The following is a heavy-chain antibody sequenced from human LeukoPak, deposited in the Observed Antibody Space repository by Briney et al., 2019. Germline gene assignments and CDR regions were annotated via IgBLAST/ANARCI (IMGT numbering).Heavy chain of an antibody. V-gene: IGHV3-33*01. Sequence: PGGSLRLSCAASGFTFSSYGMHWVRQAPAKGLEWVAVIWYDGSNKYYADSAKGRFTISRDNSKNTLYLQMNSLRAEDTAVYYCARAAGSSSSWYPHFDYWGQGTLVTVSS. CDR3: ARAAGSSSSWYPHFDY. J-gene: IGHJ4*02. D-gene: IGHD6-13*01. CDR2: IWYDGSNK. CDR1: GFTFSSYG.